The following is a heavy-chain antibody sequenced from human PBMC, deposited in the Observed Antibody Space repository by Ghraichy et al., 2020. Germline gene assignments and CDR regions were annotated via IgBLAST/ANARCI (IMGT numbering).Heavy chain of an antibody. CDR2: INQDGREK. D-gene: IGHD3-10*01. CDR1: GLIFSTYW. CDR3: SSGDTFDI. V-gene: IGHV3-7*03. Sequence: LSLTCAASGLIFSTYWMTWVRQAPGKGLEWVANINQDGREKYYVASVKGRFTISRDNAKNSLYLQMNGLRAEDTAVYYCSSGDTFDIWGQETMVAVSS. J-gene: IGHJ3*02.